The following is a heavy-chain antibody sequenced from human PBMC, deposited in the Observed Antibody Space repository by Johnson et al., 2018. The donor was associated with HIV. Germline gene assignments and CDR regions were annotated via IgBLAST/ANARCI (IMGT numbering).Heavy chain of an antibody. D-gene: IGHD6-13*01. Sequence: QVQLVESGGGVVQPGRSLRLSCAASGFTFSSYAMHWVRQAPGTGLEWVAVISYDGSNQYSADSVKGRFTISRDNSKNTQYLQMNSLRAEDTAVYYCARVEGGSSSNAFDIWGLGTMVTVSS. V-gene: IGHV3-30-3*01. CDR3: ARVEGGSSSNAFDI. CDR2: ISYDGSNQ. J-gene: IGHJ3*02. CDR1: GFTFSSYA.